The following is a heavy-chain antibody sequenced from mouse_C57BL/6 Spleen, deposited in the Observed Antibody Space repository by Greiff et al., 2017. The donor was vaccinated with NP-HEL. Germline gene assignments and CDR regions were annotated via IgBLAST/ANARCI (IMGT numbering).Heavy chain of an antibody. V-gene: IGHV7-3*01. Sequence: EVKLVESGGGLVQPGGSLSLSCAASGFTFTDYYMSWVRQPPGKALEWLGFIRNKANGYTTEYSASVKGRFTISRDNSQSILYLQMNALRAEDSATDYCARWRGYDYDGRMDYWGQGTSVTVSS. CDR2: IRNKANGYTT. CDR1: GFTFTDYY. D-gene: IGHD2-4*01. J-gene: IGHJ4*01. CDR3: ARWRGYDYDGRMDY.